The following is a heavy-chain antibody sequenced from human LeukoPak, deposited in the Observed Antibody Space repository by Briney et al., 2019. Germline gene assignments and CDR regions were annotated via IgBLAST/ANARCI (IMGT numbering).Heavy chain of an antibody. V-gene: IGHV1-2*06. J-gene: IGHJ4*02. Sequence: ASVKVSCKTSGYSFTGQYMHWVRQAPGQGLEWMGRINLRSGATNYAQKFQDRVTVTRDTFITTVYIEVSRLRSDDTAVYYCRLVTTGDYWGQGTLVTVSS. CDR2: INLRSGAT. CDR3: RLVTTGDY. CDR1: GYSFTGQY. D-gene: IGHD3-9*01.